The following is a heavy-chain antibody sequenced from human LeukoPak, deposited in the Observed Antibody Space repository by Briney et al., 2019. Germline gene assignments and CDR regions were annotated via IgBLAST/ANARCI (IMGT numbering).Heavy chain of an antibody. CDR3: AREGWYYYDSSGENAFDI. V-gene: IGHV4-59*01. J-gene: IGHJ3*02. D-gene: IGHD3-22*01. CDR2: IYYSGSA. Sequence: PSETLPLTCTVSGGSISSYYWSWIRQPPGKGLEWIGYIYYSGSANYNPSLKSRVTISVDTSKNQFSLKLSSVTAADTAVYYCAREGWYYYDSSGENAFDIWGQGTMVTVSS. CDR1: GGSISSYY.